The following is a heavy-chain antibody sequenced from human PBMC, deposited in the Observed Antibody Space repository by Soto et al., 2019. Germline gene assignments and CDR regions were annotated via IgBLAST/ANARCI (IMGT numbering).Heavy chain of an antibody. Sequence: ASGKGSWKGCGYSLTSYYVHWVRQAPGKGLEWMGIINPGGGTSYAQKFQGRVTMTRDTSTSTVYMELSSLRSEDTAVYSCARVYCRRGSCSGTDYWG. V-gene: IGHV1-46*01. CDR2: INPGGGT. D-gene: IGHD2-15*01. CDR3: ARVYCRRGSCSGTDY. CDR1: GYSLTSYY. J-gene: IGHJ4*01.